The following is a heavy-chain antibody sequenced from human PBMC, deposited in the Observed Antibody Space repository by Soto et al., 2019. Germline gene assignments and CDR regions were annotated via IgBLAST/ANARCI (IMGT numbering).Heavy chain of an antibody. CDR3: TREGLIYYYYYYGMGV. CDR2: IRSKAYGGTT. CDR1: GFTFGDYA. D-gene: IGHD2-15*01. V-gene: IGHV3-49*04. J-gene: IGHJ6*02. Sequence: GGSLRLSCTASGFTFGDYAMSRVRQAPGKGLEWVGFIRSKAYGGTTEYAASVKGRFTISRDDSKSIAYLQMNSLKTEDTAVYYCTREGLIYYYYYYGMGVWGHGTTVAISS.